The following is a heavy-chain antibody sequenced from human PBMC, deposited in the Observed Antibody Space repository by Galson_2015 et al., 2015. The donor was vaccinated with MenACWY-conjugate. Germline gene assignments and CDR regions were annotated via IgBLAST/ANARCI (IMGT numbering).Heavy chain of an antibody. V-gene: IGHV1-3*01. CDR1: GYTFTNYA. D-gene: IGHD2-2*01. J-gene: IGHJ6*02. CDR3: AREIVVAPAASWGDYYYGMDV. CDR2: INAGNGNT. Sequence: SCKASGYTFTNYAMHWVRQAPGQRLGWMGWINAGNGNTKYSQKFQGRVTITSDTSASTAYMELSSLRSEDTAVYYCAREIVVAPAASWGDYYYGMDVWGQGTTVTVSS.